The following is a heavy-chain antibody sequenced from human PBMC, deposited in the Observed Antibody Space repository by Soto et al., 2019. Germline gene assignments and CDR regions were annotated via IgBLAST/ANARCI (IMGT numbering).Heavy chain of an antibody. V-gene: IGHV4-31*03. CDR2: IYYSGNT. D-gene: IGHD4-17*01. CDR3: ARSDLRVTRAPDG. J-gene: IGHJ6*04. CDR1: GGSISSGGYY. Sequence: QVQLQESGPGLVKPSQTLSLTCPVSGGSISSGGYYWNWIRQHPGKGLEWIGYIYYSGNTYYNPSLKSRVTRSVDTSKNQFSLQLSSVTAADTAVYYCARSDLRVTRAPDGWGKGTTVTVSS.